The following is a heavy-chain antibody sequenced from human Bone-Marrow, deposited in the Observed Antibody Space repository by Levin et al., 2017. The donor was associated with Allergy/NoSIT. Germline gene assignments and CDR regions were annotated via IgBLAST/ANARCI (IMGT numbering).Heavy chain of an antibody. CDR1: GFTFSSYG. V-gene: IGHV3-30*18. J-gene: IGHJ6*03. CDR2: ISYDGSNK. CDR3: AKDSHYYYYYMDV. Sequence: PGGSLRLSCAASGFTFSSYGLHWVRQAPGKGLEWLAVISYDGSNKIYGDSVKGRFTISRDNSKNTLYLQINSLRVEDTAVYYCAKDSHYYYYYMDVWGKGTTVTVSS.